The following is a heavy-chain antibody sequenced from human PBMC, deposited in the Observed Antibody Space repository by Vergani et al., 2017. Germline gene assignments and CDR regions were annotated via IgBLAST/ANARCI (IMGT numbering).Heavy chain of an antibody. CDR3: ARNTAGYDAFDI. CDR1: GGSVSSGSYY. Sequence: QVQLQESGPGLVKPSETLSLTCTVSGGSVSSGSYYWSWIRQPAGKGLEWIGYIYYSGSTNYNPPLKSRVTISVDTSKNQFSLKLSSVTAADTAVYYCARNTAGYDAFDIWGQGTMVTVSS. D-gene: IGHD2-21*02. CDR2: IYYSGST. J-gene: IGHJ3*02. V-gene: IGHV4-61*10.